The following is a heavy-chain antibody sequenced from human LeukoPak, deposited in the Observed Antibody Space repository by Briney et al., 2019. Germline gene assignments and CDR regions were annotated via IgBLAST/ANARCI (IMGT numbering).Heavy chain of an antibody. D-gene: IGHD5-12*01. CDR2: IYPDDSDI. CDR3: ARHGYSGYDYPDY. V-gene: IGHV5-51*01. CDR1: GYSFTNYW. Sequence: GASLNISCKSSGYSFTNYWICWVRPMRGKGLEWMGIIYPDDSDIRYNPSFQGQVTISANNSINTAYLQWSSLKASDTAMYYCARHGYSGYDYPDYWGQGTLVTVSS. J-gene: IGHJ4*02.